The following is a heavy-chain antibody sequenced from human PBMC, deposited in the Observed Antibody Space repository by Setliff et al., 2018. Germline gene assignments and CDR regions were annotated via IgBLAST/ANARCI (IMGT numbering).Heavy chain of an antibody. CDR2: ISHSGST. J-gene: IGHJ4*02. V-gene: IGHV4-38-2*02. CDR3: ARGEGCNDGICLYQFDF. D-gene: IGHD2-2*01. CDR1: GYSISSGHY. Sequence: PSETLSLTCTVSGYSISSGHYWGWIRQPPGKGLEWIGSISHSGSTYYNPSLRSRLTISRDTSKNQVSLKLNSVTAAETAVYYCARGEGCNDGICLYQFDFWGQGTLVTVSS.